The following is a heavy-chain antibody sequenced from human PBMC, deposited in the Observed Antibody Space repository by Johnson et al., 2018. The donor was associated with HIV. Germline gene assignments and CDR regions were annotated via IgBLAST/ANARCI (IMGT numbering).Heavy chain of an antibody. CDR1: GFTFSSYG. V-gene: IGHV3-30*02. J-gene: IGHJ3*02. Sequence: QVQLVESGGGVVQPGGSLRLSCAASGFTFSSYGMYWVRQAPGKGLEWVAFIRYDGSNKYYADSVKGRFTISRDNSKNTLYLQMNSLRAEDTAVYHCARAKDYVWRAFDIWGKGTMVSVSS. CDR3: ARAKDYVWRAFDI. D-gene: IGHD3-16*01. CDR2: IRYDGSNK.